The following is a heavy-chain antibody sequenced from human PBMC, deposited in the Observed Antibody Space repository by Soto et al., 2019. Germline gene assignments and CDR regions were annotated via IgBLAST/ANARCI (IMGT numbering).Heavy chain of an antibody. CDR2: TYYRSNWYT. CDR3: ARLIGNRWLDS. Sequence: SQTLSLTCAISGDSVSTNSATWDWIRQSPSRGLEWRGRTYYRSNWYTDYAVSVKGRITISPATSNNQLSLQLNSVTPDDTAGYDWARLIGNRWLDSWGQGTLVTVSS. D-gene: IGHD2-8*01. CDR1: GDSVSTNSAT. J-gene: IGHJ5*01. V-gene: IGHV6-1*01.